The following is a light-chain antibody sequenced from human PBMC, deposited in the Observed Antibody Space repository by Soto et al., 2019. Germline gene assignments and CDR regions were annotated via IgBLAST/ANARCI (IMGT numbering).Light chain of an antibody. CDR1: QSISSW. CDR2: AAS. CDR3: QQANSFPLT. J-gene: IGKJ4*01. V-gene: IGKV1-12*01. Sequence: DIQMTQPPSTLYASVGDRVTITCLASQSISSWLAWYQKKPGKAPKLLIYAASSLQSGVPSRFSGSGSGTDFNLTISRLQTEDFATYDCQQANSFPLTFGGGTKVDIK.